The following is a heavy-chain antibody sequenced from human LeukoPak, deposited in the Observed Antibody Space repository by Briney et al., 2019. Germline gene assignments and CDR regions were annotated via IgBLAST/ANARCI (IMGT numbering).Heavy chain of an antibody. V-gene: IGHV4-39*01. CDR1: GGSISSYY. J-gene: IGHJ5*02. D-gene: IGHD6-13*01. CDR3: ARQLSSSWYPNWFDP. CDR2: IYYSGST. Sequence: SETLSLTCTVSGGSISSYYWGWIRQPPGKGLEWIGSIYYSGSTYYNPSLKSRVTISVDTSKNQFSLKLSSVTAADTAVYYCARQLSSSWYPNWFDPWGQGTLVTVSS.